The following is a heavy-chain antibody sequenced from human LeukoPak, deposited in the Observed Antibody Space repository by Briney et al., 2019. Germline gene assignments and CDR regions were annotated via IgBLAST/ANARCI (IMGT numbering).Heavy chain of an antibody. J-gene: IGHJ4*02. V-gene: IGHV4-61*02. CDR2: IYTSGST. Sequence: KASETLSLTCTVSGGSISSGSYYWSWIRQPAGKGLEWIGRIYTSGSTNYNPSLKSRVTISVDTSKNQFSLKLSSVTAADTAVYYCARRSGWYLIGGREFDYWGQGTLVTVSS. CDR1: GGSISSGSYY. D-gene: IGHD6-19*01. CDR3: ARRSGWYLIGGREFDY.